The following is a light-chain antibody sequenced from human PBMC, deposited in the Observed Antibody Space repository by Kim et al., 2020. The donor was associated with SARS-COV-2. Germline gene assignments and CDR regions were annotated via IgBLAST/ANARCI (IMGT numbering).Light chain of an antibody. CDR2: GAS. CDR3: QQYNNWPPWT. V-gene: IGKV3-15*01. CDR1: QSVSSN. Sequence: EIVMTQSPATLSVSPGERATLSCRASQSVSSNLAWYQQKPGQAPRLLIYGASTRATGIPARFSGSGSGTEFTLIISSLQSEDFAVYYCQQYNNWPPWTFGQGTKVDIK. J-gene: IGKJ1*01.